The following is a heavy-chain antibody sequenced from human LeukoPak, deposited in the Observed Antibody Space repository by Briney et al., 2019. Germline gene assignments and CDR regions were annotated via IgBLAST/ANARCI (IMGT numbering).Heavy chain of an antibody. CDR1: GFTFSSFE. V-gene: IGHV3-48*03. D-gene: IGHD6-6*01. Sequence: GGSLRLSCAASGFTFSSFEMNWVRQAPGKGLEWVSYISSSGSTMYYVDSVKGRFTISRDNAKNSLYLQMNNLRAEDTAVYYCTRRRIAARYGFHIWGQGTMVTVSS. J-gene: IGHJ3*02. CDR2: ISSSGSTM. CDR3: TRRRIAARYGFHI.